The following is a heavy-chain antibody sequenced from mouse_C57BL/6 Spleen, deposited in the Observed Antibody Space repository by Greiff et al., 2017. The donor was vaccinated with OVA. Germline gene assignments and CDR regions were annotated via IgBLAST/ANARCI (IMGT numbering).Heavy chain of an antibody. Sequence: VKLVESGPELVKPGASVKISCKASGYAFSSSWMNWVKQRPGKGLEWIGRIYLGDGDTNYNGKFKGKATLTADKSSSTAYMQLSSLTSEDSAVYFCALITTAYYFDYWGQGTTLTVSS. J-gene: IGHJ2*01. D-gene: IGHD1-1*01. CDR3: ALITTAYYFDY. V-gene: IGHV1-82*01. CDR2: IYLGDGDT. CDR1: GYAFSSSW.